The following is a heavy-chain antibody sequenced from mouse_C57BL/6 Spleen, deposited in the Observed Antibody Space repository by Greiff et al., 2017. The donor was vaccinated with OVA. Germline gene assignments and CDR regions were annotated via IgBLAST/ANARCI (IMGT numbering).Heavy chain of an antibody. CDR3: ATSSYYGSSYDV. D-gene: IGHD1-1*01. CDR2: IDPSDSET. V-gene: IGHV1-52*01. J-gene: IGHJ1*03. CDR1: GYTFTSYW. Sequence: VQLQQPGAELVRPGSSVKLSCKASGYTFTSYWMHWVKQRPIQGLEWIGNIDPSDSETHYNQKFKDKATLTVDKSSSTAYMQLSSLTSEDSAVYYCATSSYYGSSYDVWGTGTTVTVSS.